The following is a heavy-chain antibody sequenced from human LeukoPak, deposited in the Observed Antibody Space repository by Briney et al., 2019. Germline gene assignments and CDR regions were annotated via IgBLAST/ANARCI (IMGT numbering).Heavy chain of an antibody. CDR3: ARDGPTAMDPFDY. V-gene: IGHV4-4*07. Sequence: SETLSLTCTVSGGSISSYYWRWIRQPAGKGLEWIGRIYTSGSTNYNPSLKSRVTMSVDTSKNHFSLKLSSVTAADTAVYYCARDGPTAMDPFDYWGQGPLFTVSS. CDR1: GGSISSYY. J-gene: IGHJ4*02. CDR2: IYTSGST. D-gene: IGHD5-18*01.